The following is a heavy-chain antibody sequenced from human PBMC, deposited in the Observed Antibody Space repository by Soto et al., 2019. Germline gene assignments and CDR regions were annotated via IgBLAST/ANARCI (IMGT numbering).Heavy chain of an antibody. D-gene: IGHD3-10*01. CDR3: AREEYYYGSGAFFDY. V-gene: IGHV1-69*08. J-gene: IGHJ4*02. Sequence: QVQLVQSGAEVKKPGSSVKVSCKASGGTFSSYTISWVRQAPGQGLEWMGRIIPILGIANYAQKFQGRVTITADKSTSTAYMELSSLISEDTAVYYFAREEYYYGSGAFFDYWGQGTLVTVSS. CDR1: GGTFSSYT. CDR2: IIPILGIA.